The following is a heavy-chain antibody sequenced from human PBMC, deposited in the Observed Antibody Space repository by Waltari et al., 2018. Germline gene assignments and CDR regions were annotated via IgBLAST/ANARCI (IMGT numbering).Heavy chain of an antibody. D-gene: IGHD2-8*02. CDR1: GGSISSSSYY. CDR2: IYYSGST. CDR3: ARDGYLVLGETVGMDV. Sequence: QLQLQESGPGLVKPSETLSLTCTVSGGSISSSSYYWGWIRQPPGKGLEWIGSIYYSGSTYYNPSLMSRVTISVDTSKNQFSLKLSSVTAADTAVYYCARDGYLVLGETVGMDVWGQGTTVTVSS. V-gene: IGHV4-39*07. J-gene: IGHJ6*02.